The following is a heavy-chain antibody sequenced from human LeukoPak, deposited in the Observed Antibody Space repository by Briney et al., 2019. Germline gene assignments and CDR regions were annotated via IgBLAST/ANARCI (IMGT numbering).Heavy chain of an antibody. V-gene: IGHV3-74*01. D-gene: IGHD3-10*01. J-gene: IGHJ4*02. CDR1: GFTFSSYW. CDR2: ITTDGSTT. CDR3: VRGRGSGSYYDY. Sequence: GGSLRLSCAASGFTFSSYWMHWVRQASGKGLVWVSRITTDGSTTNYADSVKGRFTISRDNAKNTLYLQMNSLRAEDTAVYYCVRGRGSGSYYDYWGQGTLVTVSS.